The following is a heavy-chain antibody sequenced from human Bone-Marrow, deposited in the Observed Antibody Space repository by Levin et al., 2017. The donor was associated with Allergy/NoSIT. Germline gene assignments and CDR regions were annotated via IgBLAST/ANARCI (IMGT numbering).Heavy chain of an antibody. CDR3: ARVGDRGRGWFDP. D-gene: IGHD2-21*01. CDR1: GFTFSSYW. Sequence: PGGSLRLSCAASGFTFSSYWMSWVRQAPGKGLEWVANIKQDGSEKYYVDSVKGRFTISRDNAKNSLYLQMNSLRAEDTAVYYCARVGDRGRGWFDPWGQGTLVTVSS. CDR2: IKQDGSEK. J-gene: IGHJ5*02. V-gene: IGHV3-7*01.